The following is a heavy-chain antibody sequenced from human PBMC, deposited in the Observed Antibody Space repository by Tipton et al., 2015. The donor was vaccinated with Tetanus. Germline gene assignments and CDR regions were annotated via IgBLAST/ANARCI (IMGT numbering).Heavy chain of an antibody. V-gene: IGHV3-23*01. CDR1: GFTFGSYA. J-gene: IGHJ3*01. D-gene: IGHD3-3*01. Sequence: GSLRLSCAASGFTFGSYAMNWVRQAPGKGLEWLSSLSENGANTFYADSVKARFTISRDNSKNTLFLQMSSLGADDTAVYYCAKRDNNDYYTGRDVFDVWGQGTMVTVSS. CDR3: AKRDNNDYYTGRDVFDV. CDR2: LSENGANT.